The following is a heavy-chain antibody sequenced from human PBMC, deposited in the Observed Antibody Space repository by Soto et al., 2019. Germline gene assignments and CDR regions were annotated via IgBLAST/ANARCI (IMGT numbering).Heavy chain of an antibody. Sequence: SLKISCKGXGXSFAGSWITXVRQKPGKGLEWMGRIDPSASQTYYSPSXRGHVTISVTKSITTXXLQSISLRASDTAMYYCARQIYDSDTGXNYQYYFESWGQGTPVTVSS. J-gene: IGHJ4*02. CDR2: IDPSASQT. D-gene: IGHD3-22*01. CDR1: GXSFAGSW. V-gene: IGHV5-10-1*01. CDR3: ARQIYDSDTGXNYQYYFES.